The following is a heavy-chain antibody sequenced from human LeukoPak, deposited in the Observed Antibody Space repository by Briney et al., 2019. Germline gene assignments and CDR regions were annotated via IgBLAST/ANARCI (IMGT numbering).Heavy chain of an antibody. CDR2: IYHSGST. CDR1: GYSISSGYY. D-gene: IGHD1-26*01. J-gene: IGHJ4*02. CDR3: ARALVVGAPDY. Sequence: SETLSLTCTVSGYSISSGYYWGWIRQPPGKGLEWTGSIYHSGSTYYNPSLKSRVTISVDTSKNQFSLKLSSVTAADTAVYYCARALVVGAPDYWGQGTLVTVSS. V-gene: IGHV4-38-2*02.